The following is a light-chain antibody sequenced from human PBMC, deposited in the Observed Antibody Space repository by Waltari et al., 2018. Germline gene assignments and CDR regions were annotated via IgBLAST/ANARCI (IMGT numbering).Light chain of an antibody. CDR1: APSIAPFG. V-gene: IGLV1-40*01. Sequence: QSVLTQAPPVSGAPGQRVNISCTGGAPSIAPFGGHRSQHLPGRVPKLLIYENPQRPSGVPDLFSGSKSGTSASLAIEGLQPEDEGDYYCQSYDNSLRGSLLFGGGTKVTV. CDR2: ENP. J-gene: IGLJ3*02. CDR3: QSYDNSLRGSLL.